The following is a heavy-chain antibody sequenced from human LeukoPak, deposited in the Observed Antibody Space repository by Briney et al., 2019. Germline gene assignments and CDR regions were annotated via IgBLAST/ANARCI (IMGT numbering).Heavy chain of an antibody. V-gene: IGHV3-74*01. CDR2: IKSDGTGI. CDR3: VRRQKIDY. CDR1: GFTFSYYW. J-gene: IGHJ4*02. Sequence: PGGSLTLSCITSGFTFSYYWMYWVRQAPGKGLMWVSRIKSDGTGITYTDSVEGRFTISRDNAKNTLYLQMNSLRDEDTAVYYCVRRQKIDYWGQGTLVTVSS.